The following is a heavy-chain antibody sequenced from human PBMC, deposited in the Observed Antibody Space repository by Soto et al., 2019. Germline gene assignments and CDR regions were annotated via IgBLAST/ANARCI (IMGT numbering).Heavy chain of an antibody. V-gene: IGHV3-74*01. Sequence: PGGSLRLSCAASGFTLSSRWMHWVRQAPGKGLVWVSRIKTDGTSTYYADSVKGRFTISRDNSKNTLYLQMNSLRAEDTAVYYCAKGAAAGTLFGYWGQGTLVTVSS. J-gene: IGHJ4*02. D-gene: IGHD6-13*01. CDR1: GFTLSSRW. CDR3: AKGAAAGTLFGY. CDR2: IKTDGTST.